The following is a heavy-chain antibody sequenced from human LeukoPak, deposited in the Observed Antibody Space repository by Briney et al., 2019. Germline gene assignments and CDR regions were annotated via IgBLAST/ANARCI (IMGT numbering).Heavy chain of an antibody. J-gene: IGHJ4*02. Sequence: GGSLRLSCAASGFTFSTYVMSWVRQALGKGLEWVSGISGSGDNTYYADSVKGRFTISRDNSKNTLYLQMNSLRAEGTAVYYCARDPYYYDSSGYLGVFDYWGQGTLVTVSS. CDR2: ISGSGDNT. CDR3: ARDPYYYDSSGYLGVFDY. CDR1: GFTFSTYV. D-gene: IGHD3-22*01. V-gene: IGHV3-23*01.